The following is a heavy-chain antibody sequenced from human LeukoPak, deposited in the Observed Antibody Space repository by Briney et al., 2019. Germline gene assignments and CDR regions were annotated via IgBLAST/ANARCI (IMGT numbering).Heavy chain of an antibody. J-gene: IGHJ5*02. CDR3: ARGTPVVRGVSRFDP. D-gene: IGHD3-10*01. CDR1: GGSISSSSYY. CDR2: IYYSGSA. V-gene: IGHV4-39*07. Sequence: SETLSLTCTVSGGSISSSSYYWGWIRQPPGKGLEWIGSIYYSGSAYYNPSLKSRVTISVDTSKNQFSLKLSSVTAADMAVYYCARGTPVVRGVSRFDPWGQGTLVTVSS.